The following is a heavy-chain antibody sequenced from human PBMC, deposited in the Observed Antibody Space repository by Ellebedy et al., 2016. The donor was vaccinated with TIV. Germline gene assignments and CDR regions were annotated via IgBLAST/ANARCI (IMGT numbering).Heavy chain of an antibody. D-gene: IGHD6-19*01. J-gene: IGHJ4*02. V-gene: IGHV3-23*01. CDR2: VSGSGERT. CDR3: ARDSKTSAWKGFDY. Sequence: GGSLRLSCATSGFTFGNYGITWVRQAPGKGLEWVSSVSGSGERTFYADSVKGRFTISRDNSKSTVNLQMTGLRAEDTATYFCARDSKTSAWKGFDYWGQGTLVTVSS. CDR1: GFTFGNYG.